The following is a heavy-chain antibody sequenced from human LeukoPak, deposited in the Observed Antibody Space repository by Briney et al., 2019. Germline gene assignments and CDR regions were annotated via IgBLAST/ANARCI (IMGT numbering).Heavy chain of an antibody. V-gene: IGHV1-8*01. CDR2: MNPNNGNT. CDR1: GYTFTSYD. J-gene: IGHJ6*02. Sequence: ASVKVSCKASGYTFTSYDINWVRQAPGQGLEWMGWMNPNNGNTGYAQKFQGRVTMTRNTSISTAYMELSSLRSEDTAVYYCARGCGGDCSDYYGMDVWGQGPTVTVSS. CDR3: ARGCGGDCSDYYGMDV. D-gene: IGHD2-21*02.